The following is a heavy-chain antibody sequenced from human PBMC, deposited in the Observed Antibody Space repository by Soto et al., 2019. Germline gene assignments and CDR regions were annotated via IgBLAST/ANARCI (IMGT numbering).Heavy chain of an antibody. CDR1: GASITSGGYY. CDR3: ARAENERAGIYRPPDY. V-gene: IGHV4-31*03. Sequence: SETLSLTYTVSGASITSGGYYWSWIRQHPGKGLEWIGYIYYSVSTYYNPSLKSRVIISVDTSKNQFSLNLSSVTAADTAVYYCARAENERAGIYRPPDYWGQGTLVTVSS. J-gene: IGHJ4*02. CDR2: IYYSVST. D-gene: IGHD5-12*01.